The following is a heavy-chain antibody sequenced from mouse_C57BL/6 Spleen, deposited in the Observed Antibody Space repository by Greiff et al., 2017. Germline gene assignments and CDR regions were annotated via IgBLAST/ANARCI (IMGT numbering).Heavy chain of an antibody. V-gene: IGHV1-53*01. J-gene: IGHJ4*01. Sequence: QVQLQQPGTELVKPGASVKLSCKASGYTFTSYWMHWVKQRPGQGLEWIGNINPSNGGTNYNEKFKSKATLTVDKSSSTAYMQLSSLTSADAAFYYCAVLRDYYAMDYGGQGTSVTVSS. CDR1: GYTFTSYW. CDR2: INPSNGGT. CDR3: AVLRDYYAMDY. D-gene: IGHD1-1*01.